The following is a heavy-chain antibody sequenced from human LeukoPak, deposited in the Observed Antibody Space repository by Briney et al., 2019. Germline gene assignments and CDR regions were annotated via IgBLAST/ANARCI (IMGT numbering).Heavy chain of an antibody. J-gene: IGHJ6*03. D-gene: IGHD3-3*01. V-gene: IGHV5-51*01. CDR2: IYPGDSYT. CDR1: GYSFTTYW. Sequence: GESLKISCKGSGYSFTTYWIGWVRQMPGKGLEWMGIIYPGDSYTRYSPSFQGQVTISADKSISTAYLQWSSLKASHTAMYYCARSGVVTFYQYMDVWATGTTVTVSS. CDR3: ARSGVVTFYQYMDV.